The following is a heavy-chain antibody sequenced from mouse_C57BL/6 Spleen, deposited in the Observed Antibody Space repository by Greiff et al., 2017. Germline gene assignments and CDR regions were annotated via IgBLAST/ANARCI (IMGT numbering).Heavy chain of an antibody. J-gene: IGHJ3*01. Sequence: QVQLKESGAELARPGASVKLSCKASGYTFTSYGISWVKQRTGQGLEWIGEIYPRSGNTYYNEKFKGKATLTADKSSSTAYMGLRSLTAEDSAVYVCARKGSSWGQGTLVTVSA. V-gene: IGHV1-81*01. D-gene: IGHD1-1*01. CDR1: GYTFTSYG. CDR3: ARKGSS. CDR2: IYPRSGNT.